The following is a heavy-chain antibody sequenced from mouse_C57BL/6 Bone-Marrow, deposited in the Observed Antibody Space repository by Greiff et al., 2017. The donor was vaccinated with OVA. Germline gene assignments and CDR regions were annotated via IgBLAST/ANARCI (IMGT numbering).Heavy chain of an antibody. CDR3: ARDRFTMITTLDY. CDR2: ISDGGSYT. Sequence: DVKLVESGGGLVKPGGSLKLSCAASGFTFSSYAMSWVRQTPEKRLEWVATISDGGSYTYYPHNVKGRFTISRDNAKNNLYLQMSHLKSEDTAMYYCARDRFTMITTLDYWGQGTTLTVSS. V-gene: IGHV5-4*01. D-gene: IGHD2-4*01. J-gene: IGHJ2*01. CDR1: GFTFSSYA.